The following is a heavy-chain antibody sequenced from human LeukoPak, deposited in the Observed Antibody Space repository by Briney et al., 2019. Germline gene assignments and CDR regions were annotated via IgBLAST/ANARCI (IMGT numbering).Heavy chain of an antibody. J-gene: IGHJ4*02. D-gene: IGHD4-17*01. CDR2: IWYDGGNK. CDR3: ARDPGDYHFDY. V-gene: IGHV3-33*01. CDR1: GFTFSSYG. Sequence: PGGSLRLSCAASGFTFSSYGMHWVRQAPGKGLEWVAVIWYDGGNKYYADSVKGRFTISRDNSKNTLYLQMNSLRAEDTAVYYCARDPGDYHFDYWGQGTLVTVSS.